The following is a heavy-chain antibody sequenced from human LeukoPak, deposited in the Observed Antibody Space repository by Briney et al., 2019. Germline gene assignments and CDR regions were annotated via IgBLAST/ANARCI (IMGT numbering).Heavy chain of an antibody. J-gene: IGHJ3*01. CDR3: VRQMDEGLDV. CDR1: GFTFSSHA. D-gene: IGHD2-2*03. Sequence: GGSLRLSCAASGFTFSSHAMHWVRQAPGKGLEWVAAISYDGTKTYYAVSVKGRITISRDNFKNALHLQMNSLRAEDTAVYYCVRQMDEGLDVWGQGTMVIVSS. CDR2: ISYDGTKT. V-gene: IGHV3-30-3*01.